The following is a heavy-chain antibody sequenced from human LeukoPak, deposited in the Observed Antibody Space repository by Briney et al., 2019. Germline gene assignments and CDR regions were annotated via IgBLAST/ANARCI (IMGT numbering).Heavy chain of an antibody. D-gene: IGHD4-17*01. CDR1: GFTFRGNA. CDR2: ISGSGDST. J-gene: IGHJ6*02. V-gene: IGHV3-23*01. CDR3: AKGRYGDYDMDV. Sequence: GGPLRLSWAAPGFTFRGNAMGWVRQAQGKGLEGVSAISGSGDSTYYADSVKGRFTISRDNSKNTLYLQMNSLRAEDTAVYYCAKGRYGDYDMDVWGQGTTVTVSS.